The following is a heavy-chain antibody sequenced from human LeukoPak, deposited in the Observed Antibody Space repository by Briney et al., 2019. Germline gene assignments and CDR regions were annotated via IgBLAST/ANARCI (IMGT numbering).Heavy chain of an antibody. V-gene: IGHV3-48*03. J-gene: IGHJ4*02. CDR3: AHGTMYQLDS. CDR2: ISSSGSTK. D-gene: IGHD3-10*02. Sequence: PGGSLRLSCAASGFSFSSYEMNWVRQAPGKGLEWVSYISSSGSTKYYADSVKGRFTISRDNARNSLYLQMNSLRAEDTAVYYCAHGTMYQLDSWGQGTLVTVSS. CDR1: GFSFSSYE.